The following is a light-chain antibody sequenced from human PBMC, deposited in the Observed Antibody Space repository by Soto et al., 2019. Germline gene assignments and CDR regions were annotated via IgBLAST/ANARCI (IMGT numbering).Light chain of an antibody. V-gene: IGLV2-8*01. CDR1: SRDVGGYNY. CDR2: EVS. Sequence: QSVLTQPPSASGSPGQSVTISCTGTSRDVGGYNYVSWYQQHPGKAPKLMIYEVSKRPSGVPDRFSGSKSGNTASLTVSGLQAEDEADYYCSSFAGSNNSVFGTGTKLTVL. CDR3: SSFAGSNNSV. J-gene: IGLJ1*01.